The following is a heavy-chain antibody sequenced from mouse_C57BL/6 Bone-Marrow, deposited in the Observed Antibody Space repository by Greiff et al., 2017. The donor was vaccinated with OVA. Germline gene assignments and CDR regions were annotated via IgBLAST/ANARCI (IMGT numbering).Heavy chain of an antibody. J-gene: IGHJ4*01. CDR2: IHPSDSDT. Sequence: QVQLQQPGAELVKPGASVKVSCKASGYTFTNYWMHWVKQRPGQGLEWIGRIHPSDSDTNYNQKFKGKATLTVDKSSSTAYMQLSSLTSEDSAVYYCAKDIVKYYAMDYWGQGTSVTVSS. V-gene: IGHV1-74*01. CDR3: AKDIVKYYAMDY. CDR1: GYTFTNYW. D-gene: IGHD2-5*01.